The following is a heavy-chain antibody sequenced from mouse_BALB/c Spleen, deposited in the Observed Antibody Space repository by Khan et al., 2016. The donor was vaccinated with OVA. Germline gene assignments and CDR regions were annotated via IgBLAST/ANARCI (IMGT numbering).Heavy chain of an antibody. Sequence: VQLQESGAELAKPGASVKMSCKASGYTFTSYWMHWIKQRPGQGLEWIGYINPTSGYTDYNQKFKDKATLTADKSSSTAYMQLSSLTSDYSAVYYCARDRIDYGGQGTALTVSS. J-gene: IGHJ2*01. CDR2: INPTSGYT. CDR3: ARDRIDY. V-gene: IGHV1-7*01. CDR1: GYTFTSYW.